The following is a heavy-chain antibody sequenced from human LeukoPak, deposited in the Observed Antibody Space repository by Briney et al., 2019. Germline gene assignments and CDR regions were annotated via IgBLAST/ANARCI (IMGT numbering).Heavy chain of an antibody. V-gene: IGHV3-23*01. Sequence: GGSLRLSCAASGFTFSSYAMSWVRQAPGKRLEWVLAISGSGGRTSYADSVKRRFTISRDNSRNTLYLKINSLTDEDTAVYYCAKDPTEAGYFDYWGQGTLVTVSS. CDR2: ISGSGGRT. D-gene: IGHD6-13*01. CDR3: AKDPTEAGYFDY. J-gene: IGHJ4*02. CDR1: GFTFSSYA.